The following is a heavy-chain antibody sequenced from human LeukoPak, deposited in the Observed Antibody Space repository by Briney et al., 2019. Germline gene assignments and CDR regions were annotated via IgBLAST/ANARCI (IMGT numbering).Heavy chain of an antibody. J-gene: IGHJ4*02. Sequence: PSETLSLTCAVYGGSFSGYYWSWIRQPAGKGLEWIGRIYTSGSTNYNPSLKSRVTMSVDTSKNQFSLKLSSVTAADTAVYYCARDSLTGFDYWGQGTLVTVSS. CDR2: IYTSGST. CDR1: GGSFSGYY. V-gene: IGHV4-4*07. CDR3: ARDSLTGFDY.